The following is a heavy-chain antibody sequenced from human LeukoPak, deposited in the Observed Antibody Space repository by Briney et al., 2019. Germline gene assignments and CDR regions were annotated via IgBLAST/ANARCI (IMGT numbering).Heavy chain of an antibody. Sequence: ASVKVSCKASGYTFTGYYMHWVRQAPGQGLEWMGWINPNSGGTNYAQKFQGRVTMTRDTSISTAYMELSRLRSDDTAVYYCARYSYGSYYYYMDVWGKGTTVTVSS. CDR1: GYTFTGYY. D-gene: IGHD5-18*01. CDR2: INPNSGGT. V-gene: IGHV1-2*02. J-gene: IGHJ6*03. CDR3: ARYSYGSYYYYMDV.